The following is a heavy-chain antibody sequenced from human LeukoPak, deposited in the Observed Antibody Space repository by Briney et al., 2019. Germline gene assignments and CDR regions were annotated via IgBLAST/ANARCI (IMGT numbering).Heavy chain of an antibody. CDR3: ARRPGASSSGSALYDY. V-gene: IGHV4-39*07. CDR2: IYYSGST. D-gene: IGHD6-6*01. CDR1: GGSISSSSYY. J-gene: IGHJ4*02. Sequence: SETLSLTCTVSGGSISSSSYYWGWIRQPPGKGLEWIGSIYYSGSTYYNPSLKSRVTISVDTSKNQFSLKLSSVTAADTAVYYCARRPGASSSGSALYDYWGQGTLVTVSS.